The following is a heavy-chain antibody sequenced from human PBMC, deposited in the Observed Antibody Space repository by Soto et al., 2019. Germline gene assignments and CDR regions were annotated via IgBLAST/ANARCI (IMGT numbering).Heavy chain of an antibody. J-gene: IGHJ4*02. Sequence: QVQLVQSGAEVKKPGASVKVSCKASGYTFTSYGISWVRQAPGQGLEWMGWINAYNGNTNYAQKLQGRVTMTTDTPTSTAYMELRSLRSADTAVYYWARDLNYGLCDYWGQGTLVTVSS. CDR2: INAYNGNT. V-gene: IGHV1-18*01. D-gene: IGHD3-10*01. CDR3: ARDLNYGLCDY. CDR1: GYTFTSYG.